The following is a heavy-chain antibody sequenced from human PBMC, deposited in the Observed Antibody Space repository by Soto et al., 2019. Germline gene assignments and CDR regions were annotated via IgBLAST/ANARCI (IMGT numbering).Heavy chain of an antibody. D-gene: IGHD3-22*01. J-gene: IGHJ4*02. CDR1: GYTFTSYD. V-gene: IGHV1-8*01. CDR3: AADFKEYYYDSSGYYPSDY. Sequence: ASVKVSCKASGYTFTSYDINWVRQATGQGLEWMGWMNPNSGNTGYAQKFQGRVTMTRNTSISTAYMELSSLRSEDTAVYYCAADFKEYYYDSSGYYPSDYWGQGTLVTVSS. CDR2: MNPNSGNT.